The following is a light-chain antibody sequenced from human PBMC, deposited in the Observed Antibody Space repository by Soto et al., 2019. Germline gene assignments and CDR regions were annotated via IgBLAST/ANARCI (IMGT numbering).Light chain of an antibody. V-gene: IGKV3-20*01. J-gene: IGKJ1*01. CDR3: QQYGSLWT. CDR1: QSVSSSY. Sequence: EIVLTQSPGTLSLSPGERATLSCRASQSVSSSYLAWYQRKPGQAPRLLIYDASSRATGIPDRFSGSGSGTDFTLTISRLEPEDFAVYYCQQYGSLWTFGQGTKVDIK. CDR2: DAS.